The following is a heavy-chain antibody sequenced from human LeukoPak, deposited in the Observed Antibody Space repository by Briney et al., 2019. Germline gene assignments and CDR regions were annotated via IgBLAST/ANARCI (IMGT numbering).Heavy chain of an antibody. CDR3: ARHRDVDRGYNWFDP. V-gene: IGHV4-39*01. CDR2: LYYSGST. CDR1: GGSISSSSSY. J-gene: IGHJ5*02. Sequence: PSETLSPTCTVSGGSISSSSSYWGWIRPPPGKGLGWVGSLYYSGSTSYTPSLKSRVTISVDTSKNQFSLKLSSVTAADTAVYYCARHRDVDRGYNWFDPWGQGTLVTVSS. D-gene: IGHD5-12*01.